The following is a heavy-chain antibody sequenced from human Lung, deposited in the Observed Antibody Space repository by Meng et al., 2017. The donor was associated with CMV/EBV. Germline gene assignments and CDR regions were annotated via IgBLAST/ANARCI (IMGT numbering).Heavy chain of an antibody. CDR3: ARVFDYDFWSGYYTNGMDV. V-gene: IGHV3-74*01. CDR2: INSDGSST. J-gene: IGHJ6*02. Sequence: SCAASGSTFSSYWMHWVRQAPGKGLVWVSRINSDGSSTSYADSVKGRFTISRDNAKNTLYLQMNSLRAEDTAVYYCARVFDYDFWSGYYTNGMDVWXQGTTVTVSS. CDR1: GSTFSSYW. D-gene: IGHD3-3*01.